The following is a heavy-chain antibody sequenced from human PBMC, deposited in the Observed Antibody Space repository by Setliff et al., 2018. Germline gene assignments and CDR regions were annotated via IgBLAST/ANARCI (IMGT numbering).Heavy chain of an antibody. Sequence: ASVKVSCKASGYIFTDYFIHWLRQAPGQGLECMGWINPASGTTKFAQKFQGRVTVTSDTSINTAYMQLSGLTSDDTAVYYCARVLAADTYHDFWGQGTLVTVYS. CDR3: ARVLAADTYHDF. D-gene: IGHD3-3*02. J-gene: IGHJ4*02. V-gene: IGHV1-2*02. CDR1: GYIFTDYF. CDR2: INPASGTT.